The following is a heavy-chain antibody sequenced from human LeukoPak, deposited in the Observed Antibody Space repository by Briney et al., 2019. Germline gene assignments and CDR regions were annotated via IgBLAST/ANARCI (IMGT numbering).Heavy chain of an antibody. CDR2: FNHSGRT. CDR1: GESFSGDF. CDR3: ARGQYDSGGYHYGIRAFYFDY. J-gene: IGHJ4*02. D-gene: IGHD3-22*01. V-gene: IGHV4-34*01. Sequence: SETLSLTCGVYGESFSGDFWTWLRQAPGKGLEWIGEFNHSGRTNYSPSLTSRVTISVDTSMNQFSLQLRSVTAADTAVYYCARGQYDSGGYHYGIRAFYFDYWGQGILVTVSS.